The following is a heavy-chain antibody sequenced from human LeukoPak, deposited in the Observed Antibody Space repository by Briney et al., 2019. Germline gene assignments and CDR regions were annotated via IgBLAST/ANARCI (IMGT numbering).Heavy chain of an antibody. D-gene: IGHD1-26*01. CDR3: ARTSIKVGAPTSQYYFDY. CDR2: IDWDDDK. J-gene: IGHJ4*02. CDR1: GFSLSTSGMC. Sequence: SGPTLVNPTQTLTLTCTFSGFSLSTSGMCVSWIRQPPGKALEWLARIDWDDDKYYSTSLKTRLTISKDTSKNQVVLTMTNMDPVDTATYYCARTSIKVGAPTSQYYFDYWGQGTLVTVSS. V-gene: IGHV2-70*11.